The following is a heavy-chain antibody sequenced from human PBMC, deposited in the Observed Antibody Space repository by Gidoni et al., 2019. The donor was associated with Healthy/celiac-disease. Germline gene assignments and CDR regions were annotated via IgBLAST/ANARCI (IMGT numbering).Heavy chain of an antibody. V-gene: IGHV4-39*01. D-gene: IGHD6-13*01. CDR1: GGSISSSSYY. Sequence: QLQLQESGPGLVKPSETLSLTCTVSGGSISSSSYYWGWIRQPPGKGLEWIGRIYYSGSTYYNPSLKRRVTISVDTSKNQFSLKLSSVTAADTAVYYCARQARGSSWDPRDYWGQGTLVTVSS. CDR2: IYYSGST. J-gene: IGHJ4*02. CDR3: ARQARGSSWDPRDY.